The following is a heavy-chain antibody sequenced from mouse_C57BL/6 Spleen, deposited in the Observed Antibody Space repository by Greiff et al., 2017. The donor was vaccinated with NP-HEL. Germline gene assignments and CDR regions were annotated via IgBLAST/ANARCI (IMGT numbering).Heavy chain of an antibody. CDR2: IHPNSGST. Sequence: QVQLQQPGAELVKPGASVKLSCKASGYTFTSYWMHWVKQRPGQGLEWIGMIHPNSGSTNYNEKFKSKATLTVDKSSSTAYMQLSSLTSEDSAVYYCAVYGSSYAWFAYWGQGTLVTVSA. J-gene: IGHJ3*01. D-gene: IGHD1-1*01. CDR3: AVYGSSYAWFAY. V-gene: IGHV1-64*01. CDR1: GYTFTSYW.